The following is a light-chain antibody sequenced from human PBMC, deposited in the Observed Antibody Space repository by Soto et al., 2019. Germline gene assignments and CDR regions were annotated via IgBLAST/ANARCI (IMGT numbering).Light chain of an antibody. CDR3: CSYAGSSTVV. V-gene: IGLV2-23*02. Sequence: QSALTQPASVSGSPGQSITISCTGTSSDVGSYNLVSWYQQHPGKAPKLMIYEVSKRSSWVSNRFSGSKSGNTASLTISGLQAEDEADYYCCSYAGSSTVVFGGGTTLTVL. CDR1: SSDVGSYNL. J-gene: IGLJ2*01. CDR2: EVS.